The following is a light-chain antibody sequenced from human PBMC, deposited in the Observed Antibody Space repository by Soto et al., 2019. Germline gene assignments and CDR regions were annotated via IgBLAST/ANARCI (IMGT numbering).Light chain of an antibody. Sequence: EIVLTQSPGTLSLSPGQRATLSCRASESISRDYLAWYQQRLGQAPRLLIYGASSGATGIPDRFSGSGSGTDFTLTISRLEPEDFATYFCQQSYSSPLTFSGGTKVEL. V-gene: IGKV3-20*01. J-gene: IGKJ4*01. CDR3: QQSYSSPLT. CDR2: GAS. CDR1: ESISRDY.